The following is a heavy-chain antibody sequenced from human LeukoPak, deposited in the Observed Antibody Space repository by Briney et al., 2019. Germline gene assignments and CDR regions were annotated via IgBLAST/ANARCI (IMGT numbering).Heavy chain of an antibody. CDR1: GYTFTSYG. J-gene: IGHJ6*02. CDR2: ISAYNGNP. D-gene: IGHD3-3*01. CDR3: AREKKITSFGVVIDGMDV. V-gene: IGHV1-18*01. Sequence: ASVNVSCKPSGYTFTSYGICWVRQAPGQGLEWLGWISAYNGNPNYPQKLQGRVTMTTDTSTSTAYMELRSLRSDDTAVYYCAREKKITSFGVVIDGMDVWGQGTTVTVSS.